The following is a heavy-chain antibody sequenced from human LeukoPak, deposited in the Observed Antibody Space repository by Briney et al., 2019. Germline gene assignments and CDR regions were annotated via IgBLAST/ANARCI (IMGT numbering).Heavy chain of an antibody. V-gene: IGHV4-34*01. CDR1: GGSFSGYY. D-gene: IGHD3-3*01. J-gene: IGHJ4*02. Sequence: SETLSLTCAVYGGSFSGYYWSWIRQPPGKGLEWIGEINHSGSTNYNPSLKSRVTISVDTSKNQFSLKLSSVTAADTAVYYCSFGVVISTLNCFDYWGQGTLVTVSS. CDR3: SFGVVISTLNCFDY. CDR2: INHSGST.